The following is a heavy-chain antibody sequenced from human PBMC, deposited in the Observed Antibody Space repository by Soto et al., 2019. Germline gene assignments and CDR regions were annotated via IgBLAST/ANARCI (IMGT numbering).Heavy chain of an antibody. CDR3: ARDYHDILTGYPYNSFDP. Sequence: ASVKVSCKASGYTFTNYGISWVRQAPGQGLEWMGWISAYNGNRKFAQSLLGRVTMTADTSTSTAYMELRSLRSDDTAVYYCARDYHDILTGYPYNSFDPWGQGTLVTVS. CDR2: ISAYNGNR. CDR1: GYTFTNYG. D-gene: IGHD3-9*01. V-gene: IGHV1-18*01. J-gene: IGHJ5*02.